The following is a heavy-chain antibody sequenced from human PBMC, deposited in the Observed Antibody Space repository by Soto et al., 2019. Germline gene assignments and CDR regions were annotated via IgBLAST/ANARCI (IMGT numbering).Heavy chain of an antibody. CDR3: AKDFRGYTSTGFDY. CDR2: ISASDGNI. D-gene: IGHD5-12*01. Sequence: GGSLRLSCVASCFTFNRYAMSWVRQAPGMGLEWVSVISASDGNIHYADSVRGRFTISRDNSKDTLYLEMNSLRAEDTATYYCAKDFRGYTSTGFDYWGLGTLVTVSS. CDR1: CFTFNRYA. V-gene: IGHV3-23*01. J-gene: IGHJ4*02.